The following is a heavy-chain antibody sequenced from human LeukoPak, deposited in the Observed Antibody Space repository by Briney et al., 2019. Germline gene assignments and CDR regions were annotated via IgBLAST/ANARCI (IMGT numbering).Heavy chain of an antibody. CDR1: GFTFSSYA. D-gene: IGHD5-24*01. J-gene: IGHJ4*02. V-gene: IGHV3-23*01. Sequence: PGGSLRLSCAASGFTFSSYAMSWVRQAPGKGLEWVSAISGSGGSTYYADSVKGRFTISRDNSKNTLYLQMNSLRAEDTAVYYCAKEQFEPEVATTSDYFDYWGQGTLVTVSS. CDR3: AKEQFEPEVATTSDYFDY. CDR2: ISGSGGST.